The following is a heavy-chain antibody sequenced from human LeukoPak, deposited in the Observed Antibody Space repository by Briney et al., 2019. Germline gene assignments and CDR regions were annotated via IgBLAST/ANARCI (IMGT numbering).Heavy chain of an antibody. J-gene: IGHJ6*03. CDR1: GGTFSSYA. Sequence: ASVKVSCKASGGTFSSYAISWVRQAPGQGLEWMGGIIPIFGTANYAQKFQGRVTITTDESTSTAYMELSSLRSEDTAVYYCARAQDYYDSSGYYSYYYYYMDVWGKGTTVTVSS. V-gene: IGHV1-69*05. CDR3: ARAQDYYDSSGYYSYYYYYMDV. D-gene: IGHD3-22*01. CDR2: IIPIFGTA.